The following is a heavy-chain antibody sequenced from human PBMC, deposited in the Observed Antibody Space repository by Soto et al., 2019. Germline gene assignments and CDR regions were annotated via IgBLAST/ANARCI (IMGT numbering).Heavy chain of an antibody. V-gene: IGHV1-69*13. D-gene: IGHD5-18*01. Sequence: SVKVSCTASGGTFSSYAISWVRQAPGQGLEWMGGIIPIFGTANYAQKFQGRVTITADESTSTAYMELSSLRSEDTAVYYCASRGYSDGYRGDWVDPCVQGSLVTVSS. J-gene: IGHJ5*02. CDR3: ASRGYSDGYRGDWVDP. CDR1: GGTFSSYA. CDR2: IIPIFGTA.